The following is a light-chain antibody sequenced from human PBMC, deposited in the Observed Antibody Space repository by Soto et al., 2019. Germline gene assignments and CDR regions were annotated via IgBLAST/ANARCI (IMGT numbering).Light chain of an antibody. CDR3: SSDTSSSTQV. Sequence: QSVLTQPASVSGSPGQSITISCTGTSSDVGGYNYVSWYQQHPGKAPKLMIYDVSNRPSGVSNRFSGSKSGNTASLTISGLQAEDEADYYCSSDTSSSTQVLGTGTKVTVL. CDR2: DVS. J-gene: IGLJ1*01. CDR1: SSDVGGYNY. V-gene: IGLV2-14*01.